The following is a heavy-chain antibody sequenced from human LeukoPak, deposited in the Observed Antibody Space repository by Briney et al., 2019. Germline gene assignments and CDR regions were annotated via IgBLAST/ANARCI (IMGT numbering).Heavy chain of an antibody. CDR1: GGTFSSYA. CDR3: ARDQDVVVPAATRAFDI. CDR2: ISAYNGNT. J-gene: IGHJ3*02. D-gene: IGHD2-2*01. Sequence: ASVKVSCKASGGTFSSYAISWVRQAPGQGLEWMGWISAYNGNTNYAQKLQGRVTMTTDTSTSTAYMELRSLRSDDTAVYYCARDQDVVVPAATRAFDIWGQGTMVTVSS. V-gene: IGHV1-18*01.